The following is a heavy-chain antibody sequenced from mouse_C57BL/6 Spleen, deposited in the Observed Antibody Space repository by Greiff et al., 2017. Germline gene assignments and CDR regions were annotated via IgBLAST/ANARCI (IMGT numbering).Heavy chain of an antibody. CDR2: IHPNSGST. D-gene: IGHD1-1*01. CDR1: GYTFTSYW. V-gene: IGHV1-64*01. J-gene: IGHJ2*01. Sequence: QVQLQQPGAELVKPGASVKLSCKASGYTFTSYWMHWVKQRPGQGLEWIGMIHPNSGSTNYNEKFKSKATLTVDKSSSTAYMQLSSLTSEDSAVYYCARRDYYYDSSYYFDYWGQGTTLTVSS. CDR3: ARRDYYYDSSYYFDY.